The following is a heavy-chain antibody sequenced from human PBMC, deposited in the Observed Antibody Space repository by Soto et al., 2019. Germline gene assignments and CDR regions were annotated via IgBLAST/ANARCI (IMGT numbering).Heavy chain of an antibody. CDR1: GYSFSRYA. V-gene: IGHV1-3*01. CDR3: AKSGYSGYDYPLDP. J-gene: IGHJ5*02. D-gene: IGHD5-12*01. CDR2: INVGNGNA. Sequence: QVQLVQSGAEVKKPGASVKVSCKASGYSFSRYAIHWVRQAPGQSLEWMGWINVGNGNAHYSQKFQGRATITRDSSASTGYMELSGLRFEDTAVYYCAKSGYSGYDYPLDPWGQGTLVTVSS.